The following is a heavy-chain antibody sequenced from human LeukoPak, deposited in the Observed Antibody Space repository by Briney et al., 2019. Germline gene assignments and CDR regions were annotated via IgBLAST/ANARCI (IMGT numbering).Heavy chain of an antibody. J-gene: IGHJ4*02. CDR3: ARDAAYSLDY. Sequence: GGSLRLSCAASGFTFSTSWMHWVRQAPGKGLVWVSHINSDGSTTTSADSVKGRFTISRDNAKNTVFLQMNSLRAEDTAVYYCARDAAYSLDYWGQGIMVTVSS. CDR2: INSDGSTT. V-gene: IGHV3-74*01. CDR1: GFTFSTSW. D-gene: IGHD2-15*01.